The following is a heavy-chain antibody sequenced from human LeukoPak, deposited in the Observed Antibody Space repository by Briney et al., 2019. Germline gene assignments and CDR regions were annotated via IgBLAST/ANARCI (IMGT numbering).Heavy chain of an antibody. J-gene: IGHJ4*02. CDR1: GGSISSGGYY. D-gene: IGHD2-2*01. CDR3: ARDENCISTNCYRGVYY. V-gene: IGHV4-30-2*01. Sequence: PSETLSLTCTVSGGSISSGGYYWGWIRQPPGKGLEWIGYIYHSGSTYYNPSLKSRVTISVDRSKNQFSLKLTSVTAADTAVYYCARDENCISTNCYRGVYYWGQGTLVTVSS. CDR2: IYHSGST.